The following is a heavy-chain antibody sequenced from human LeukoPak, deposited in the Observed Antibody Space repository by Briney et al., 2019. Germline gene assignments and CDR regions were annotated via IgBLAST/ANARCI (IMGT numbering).Heavy chain of an antibody. CDR2: IKEDGTYT. J-gene: IGHJ4*02. CDR3: ARDFDMGITPGDDFDF. V-gene: IGHV3-74*01. Sequence: GGSLRLSCAAPGFSFSKYWMHWVRQTPGEGLVWVARIKEDGTYTSYADSVKGRFTISRDNARNTVFLQMNSLRAEDTAVYYCARDFDMGITPGDDFDFWGQGTLVTVSS. D-gene: IGHD3-9*01. CDR1: GFSFSKYW.